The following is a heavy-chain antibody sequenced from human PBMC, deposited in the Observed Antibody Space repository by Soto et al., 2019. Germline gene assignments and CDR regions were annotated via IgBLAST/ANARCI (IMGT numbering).Heavy chain of an antibody. Sequence: QLQLQESGSGLVKPSQTLSLTCAVSGGSISSGGYSWSWIRQPPGKGLEWIGYIYHSGSTYYNPSLKSRVTISVDRSKNQFSLKLSSVTAADTAVYYFASLRSGWGIDYWGQGTLVTVSS. CDR2: IYHSGST. V-gene: IGHV4-30-2*01. CDR3: ASLRSGWGIDY. CDR1: GGSISSGGYS. D-gene: IGHD6-19*01. J-gene: IGHJ4*02.